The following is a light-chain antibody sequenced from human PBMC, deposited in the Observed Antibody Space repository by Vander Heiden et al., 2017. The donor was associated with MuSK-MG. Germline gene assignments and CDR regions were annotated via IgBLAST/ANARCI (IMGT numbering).Light chain of an antibody. Sequence: DFQMTQSPFSLSASVEDRVTITCRASQSISNYLNWYQHKPGEAPRLLIYAASSLQSGVPSRFSGSGSGTEFTLTINSLQPEDFATYYCQQSYSTLWTFGQGTKVEIK. CDR2: AAS. CDR3: QQSYSTLWT. J-gene: IGKJ1*01. CDR1: QSISNY. V-gene: IGKV1-39*01.